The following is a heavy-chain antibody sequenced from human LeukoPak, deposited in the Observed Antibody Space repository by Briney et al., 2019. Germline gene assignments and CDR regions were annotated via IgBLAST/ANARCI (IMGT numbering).Heavy chain of an antibody. CDR1: GFNFRMYC. D-gene: IGHD3-9*01. CDR2: IKSKTDGGTT. J-gene: IGHJ4*02. CDR3: TTDPSPRYFDWLDVMR. Sequence: PGGSLRLSCAASGFNFRMYCMSWVRQAPGKGLEWVGRIKSKTDGGTTDYAAPVKGRFTISRDDSKNTLYLQMNSLKTEDTAVYYCTTDPSPRYFDWLDVMRWGQGTLVTVSS. V-gene: IGHV3-15*01.